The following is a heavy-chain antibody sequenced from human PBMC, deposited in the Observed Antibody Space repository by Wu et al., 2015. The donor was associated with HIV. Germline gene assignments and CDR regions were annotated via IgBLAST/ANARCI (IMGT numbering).Heavy chain of an antibody. CDR3: ARGAAVTTLSTYWYFDL. CDR2: INPNSGGT. J-gene: IGHJ2*01. D-gene: IGHD4-17*01. Sequence: QVQLVQSGAEVKKPGASVKVSCKASGYTFTDYFIHWMRQAPGQGLEWMGWINPNSGGTDSAQKFQGRVTMTRDTSVSTAYMELSSLRSADTAMYYCARGAAVTTLSTYWYFDLWAVHPGHCLI. CDR1: GYTFTDYF. V-gene: IGHV1-2*02.